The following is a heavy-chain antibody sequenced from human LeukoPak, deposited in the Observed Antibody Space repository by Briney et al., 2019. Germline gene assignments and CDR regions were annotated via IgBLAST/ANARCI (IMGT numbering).Heavy chain of an antibody. V-gene: IGHV4-59*12. CDR2: INYSGST. J-gene: IGHJ4*02. CDR1: GGSISSYY. CDR3: ARGAYCSSTSCYWTNY. Sequence: SETLSLTCTVSGGSISSYYCSWIRQPPGKGLEWIGYINYSGSTNYNPSLKSRVTISVDTSKNQFSLKLSSVTAADTAVYYCARGAYCSSTSCYWTNYWGQGTLVTVSS. D-gene: IGHD2-2*01.